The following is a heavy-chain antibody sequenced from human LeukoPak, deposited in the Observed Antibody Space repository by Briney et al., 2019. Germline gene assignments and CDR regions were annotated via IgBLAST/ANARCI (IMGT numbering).Heavy chain of an antibody. CDR1: GFIFSTYD. CDR3: AKPEDCGSTSCKPIGFDG. CDR2: ISCRGANT. D-gene: IGHD2-2*01. V-gene: IGHV3-23*01. Sequence: PGGSLRLSCAASGFIFSTYDMIWVRQAPGKGLEWVSTISCRGANTYCADSVRGRFTTSRDKSKITLYMHMNRLRAEDTSVYYCAKPEDCGSTSCKPIGFDGWGQGTLVTVSS. J-gene: IGHJ4*02.